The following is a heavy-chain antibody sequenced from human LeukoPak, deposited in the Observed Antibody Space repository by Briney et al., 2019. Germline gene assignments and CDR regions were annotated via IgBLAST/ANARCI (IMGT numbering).Heavy chain of an antibody. CDR3: ARDYYDSSGYYYGAFYFDY. CDR1: GYTFSTYS. Sequence: GGSLRLSCVASGYTFSTYSMNWVRQAPGKGLEWVSSITSSSSYINYADSVKGRFTISRDNANNSLYLQMNSLRAEDTAVYYCARDYYDSSGYYYGAFYFDYWGQGTLVTVSS. V-gene: IGHV3-21*01. D-gene: IGHD3-22*01. CDR2: ITSSSSYI. J-gene: IGHJ4*02.